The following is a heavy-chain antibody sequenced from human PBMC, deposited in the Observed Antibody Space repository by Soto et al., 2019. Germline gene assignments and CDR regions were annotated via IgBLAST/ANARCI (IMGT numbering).Heavy chain of an antibody. J-gene: IGHJ6*02. D-gene: IGHD3-3*01. CDR3: AMGIEWLVGCMDV. CDR1: GFTFTSHT. CDR2: VSSSSTYI. V-gene: IGHV3-21*01. Sequence: EVHLVESGGGLVKPGGSLRLSCAASGFTFTSHTINWVRQAPGKGLEWVSSVSSSSTYIYYADSVKGRFTISRDNAKNSVYLEMSSLSAADTAVYYCAMGIEWLVGCMDVWGQGTTVTVSS.